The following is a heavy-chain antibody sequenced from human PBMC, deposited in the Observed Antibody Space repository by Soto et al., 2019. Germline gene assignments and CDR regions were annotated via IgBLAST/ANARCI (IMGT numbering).Heavy chain of an antibody. CDR3: AGDYLRLNSLNGNSYSFGMDV. Sequence: GGSLRLSCAASGITFTTYAMSWVRQAPGKGLEWVSTVAANVTNRHYADFVKGRFTISRDNSKNTLSLQMNSLRVEDTAIYYCAGDYLRLNSLNGNSYSFGMDVWGQGTAVTVSS. CDR1: GITFTTYA. V-gene: IGHV3-23*01. J-gene: IGHJ6*02. CDR2: VAANVTNR. D-gene: IGHD4-17*01.